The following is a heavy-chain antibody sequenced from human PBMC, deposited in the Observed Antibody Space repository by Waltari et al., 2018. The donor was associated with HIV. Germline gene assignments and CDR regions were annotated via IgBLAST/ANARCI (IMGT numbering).Heavy chain of an antibody. CDR1: GFTFSSFG. J-gene: IGHJ3*02. V-gene: IGHV3-21*01. Sequence: EVQLVVSGGGLVKPGGYLRLSCAASGFTFSSFGMNWARQAPGKGLEWVSSISSSSSYIYYADSVKGRFTISRDNAKNSLYLQMNSLRAEDTAVYYCARDRGAFDIWGQGTMVTVSS. CDR3: ARDRGAFDI. CDR2: ISSSSSYI.